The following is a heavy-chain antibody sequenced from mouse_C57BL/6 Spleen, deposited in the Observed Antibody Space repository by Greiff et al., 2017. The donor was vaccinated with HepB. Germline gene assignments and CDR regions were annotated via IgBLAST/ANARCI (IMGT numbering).Heavy chain of an antibody. CDR3: ARVEGDGGIDY. CDR1: GYTFTDYY. Sequence: VQLQQSGAELVRPGASVKLSCKASGYTFTDYYIHWVKQRPGQGLEWIARINPGSGNTYYNEKFKGKATLTAEKSSSTAYMQLSSLTSEDSAVYFCARVEGDGGIDYWGQGTTLTVSS. V-gene: IGHV1-76*01. J-gene: IGHJ2*01. CDR2: INPGSGNT. D-gene: IGHD3-3*01.